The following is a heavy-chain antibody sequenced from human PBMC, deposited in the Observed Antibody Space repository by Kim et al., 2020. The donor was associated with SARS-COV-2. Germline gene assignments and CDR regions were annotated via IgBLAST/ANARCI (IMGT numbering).Heavy chain of an antibody. D-gene: IGHD6-19*01. Sequence: SETLSLTCTVSGGSISSSSYYWGWIRQPPGKGLEWIGSISYCGSTYYNPSLKRRVTISVDTSKNQFSLQLSSVTAADTAVYYCARRIRLGVAVARGY. CDR1: GGSISSSSYY. J-gene: IGHJ4*03. CDR2: ISYCGST. V-gene: IGHV4-39*01. CDR3: ARRIRLGVAVARGY.